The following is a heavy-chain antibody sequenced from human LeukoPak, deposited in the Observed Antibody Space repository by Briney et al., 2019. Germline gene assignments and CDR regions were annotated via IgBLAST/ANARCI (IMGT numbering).Heavy chain of an antibody. D-gene: IGHD2-15*01. J-gene: IGHJ4*02. CDR3: AKGGVRYCSGDSCDDYSDY. V-gene: IGHV3-33*06. Sequence: PGGSLRLSCAASGFTFSSYGMHWVRQAPGKGLEWVTVIWYDGSNKYNADSVKGRFTISRDNSKNTVYLQMNSLRAEDTAVYYCAKGGVRYCSGDSCDDYSDYWGQGTLVTVSS. CDR1: GFTFSSYG. CDR2: IWYDGSNK.